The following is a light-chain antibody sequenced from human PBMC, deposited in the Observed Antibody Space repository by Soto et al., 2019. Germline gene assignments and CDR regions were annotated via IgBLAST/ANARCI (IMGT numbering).Light chain of an antibody. V-gene: IGLV2-14*01. CDR3: KSYAGSNTYV. Sequence: QCVRTRSASGSGSAGESLTISCPGTSSDIGAYKFVSWYQQHPGKAPKLIIYEVSNRLSGVSNRFSGSKSGNTASLTVSGLQAADDADYFCKSYAGSNTYVFATVTKV. J-gene: IGLJ1*01. CDR2: EVS. CDR1: SSDIGAYKF.